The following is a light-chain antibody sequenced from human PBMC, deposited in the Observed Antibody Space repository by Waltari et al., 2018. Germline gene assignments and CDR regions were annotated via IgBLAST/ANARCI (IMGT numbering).Light chain of an antibody. CDR3: AAWDDSLGAVL. V-gene: IGLV1-47*01. Sequence: QPVLTQPPSASGNPGPRVPISCSGISFNVGSNSVSRYQHLPGTAPTLLIYRDNQRPSAVPDRFSGSKSGTSASLAISGLRSDDETDYFCAAWDDSLGAVLFGGGTKLTVL. CDR2: RDN. CDR1: SFNVGSNS. J-gene: IGLJ2*01.